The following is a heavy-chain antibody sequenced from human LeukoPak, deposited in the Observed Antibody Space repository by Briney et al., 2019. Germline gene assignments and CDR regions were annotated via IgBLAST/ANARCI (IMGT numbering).Heavy chain of an antibody. V-gene: IGHV3-23*01. J-gene: IGHJ4*02. CDR2: ISGGGGST. CDR1: GFTFSSYA. Sequence: GGSLTLSCAASGFTFSSYAMSWVRPAPRRGLDWVSGISGGGGSTYYADSVKGRFTISRDNSQNTLYLQMNSLSADDTAVYYCAKSSSGYDLLNFDSWGQGTLVTVSS. D-gene: IGHD5-12*01. CDR3: AKSSSGYDLLNFDS.